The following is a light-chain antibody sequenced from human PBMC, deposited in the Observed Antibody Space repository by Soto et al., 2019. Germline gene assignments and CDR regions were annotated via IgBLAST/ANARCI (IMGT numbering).Light chain of an antibody. V-gene: IGKV3-11*01. CDR2: DAS. J-gene: IGKJ5*01. CDR3: QHRKNWQVT. CDR1: QSVSSY. Sequence: EIVLTQSPVTLSLSPGERAPLSCRASQSVSSYLAWYQQKPGQAPRLLIYDASNRATGIPARFSGSGSGTDFTLTISSLEPEDFAVYYCQHRKNWQVTFGQGTRLEIK.